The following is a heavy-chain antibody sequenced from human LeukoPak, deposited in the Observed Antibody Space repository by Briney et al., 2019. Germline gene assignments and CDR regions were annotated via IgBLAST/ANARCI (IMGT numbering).Heavy chain of an antibody. J-gene: IGHJ4*02. V-gene: IGHV3-48*01. CDR3: ARDTLGEGEDANYAVYYFDY. CDR2: ISSSSTI. CDR1: GFTFSSYS. Sequence: GGSLRLSCAASGFTFSSYSMNWVRQAPGKGLEWVSYISSSSTIYYADSVKGRFTISRDNAKNSLYLQMNSLRADDTAVYYCARDTLGEGEDANYAVYYFDYWGQGTVVTVSS. D-gene: IGHD4/OR15-4a*01.